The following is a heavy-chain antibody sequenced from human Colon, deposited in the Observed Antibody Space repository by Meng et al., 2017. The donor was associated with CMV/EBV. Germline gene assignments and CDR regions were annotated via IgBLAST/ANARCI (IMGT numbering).Heavy chain of an antibody. J-gene: IGHJ5*02. D-gene: IGHD5-18*01. CDR1: GHSMSAGYF. CDR2: IYYSGST. V-gene: IGHV4-61*08. CDR3: ARVYYSYGHDKGWFDP. Sequence: SETLSLTCSVSGHSMSAGYFWGLIRQPPGKGLEWIGYIYYSGSTNYNPSLKSRVTISVDTSKNQFSLKLSSVTAADTAVYYCARVYYSYGHDKGWFDPWGQGTLVTVSS.